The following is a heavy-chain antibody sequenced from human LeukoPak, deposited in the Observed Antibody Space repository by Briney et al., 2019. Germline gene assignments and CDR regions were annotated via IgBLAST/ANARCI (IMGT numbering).Heavy chain of an antibody. D-gene: IGHD2-15*01. CDR3: AKDLVVVPATDDYYYYYGMDV. CDR1: GFTFSSYG. CDR2: ISYDGSNK. Sequence: GGSLRLSCAASGFTFSSYGMHWVRQAPGKGLEWVAVISYDGSNKYYADSVKGRFTISRDNSKNTLYLQMNSLRAEDTAVYYCAKDLVVVPATDDYYYYYGMDVWGQGTTVTVSS. V-gene: IGHV3-30*18. J-gene: IGHJ6*02.